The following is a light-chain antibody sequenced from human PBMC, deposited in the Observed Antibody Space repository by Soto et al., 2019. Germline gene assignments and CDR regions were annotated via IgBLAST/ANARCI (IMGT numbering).Light chain of an antibody. V-gene: IGLV2-23*02. Sequence: QSALTQPASVSGSPGQSITLSCTGTSSDVGIYNLVSWYQHHPGKAPTLIIYEVTKPPSGVSNSFSGSKSGSTASLTISNLQPESEADYDCCSYTGNSTYVFGLGTKVTVL. CDR3: CSYTGNSTYV. CDR1: SSDVGIYNL. J-gene: IGLJ1*01. CDR2: EVT.